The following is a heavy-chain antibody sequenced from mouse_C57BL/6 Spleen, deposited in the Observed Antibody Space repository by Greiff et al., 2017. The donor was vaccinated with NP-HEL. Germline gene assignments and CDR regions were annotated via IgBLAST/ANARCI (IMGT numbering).Heavy chain of an antibody. CDR3: ARRDDWYFDV. Sequence: EVQLQQSGPELVKPGASVKISCKASGYTFTDYYMNWVKQSHGKSLEWIGDINPNNGGTSYNQKFKGKATLTVDKSSSTAYMELRSLTSEDSAVYYCARRDDWYFDVWGTGTTVTVSS. D-gene: IGHD3-3*01. CDR2: INPNNGGT. CDR1: GYTFTDYY. J-gene: IGHJ1*03. V-gene: IGHV1-26*01.